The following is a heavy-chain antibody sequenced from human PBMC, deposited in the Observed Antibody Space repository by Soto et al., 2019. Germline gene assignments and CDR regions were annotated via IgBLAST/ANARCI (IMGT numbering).Heavy chain of an antibody. J-gene: IGHJ4*02. V-gene: IGHV4-59*01. CDR3: ARVGSSGWKIDY. CDR2: IYYSGST. CDR1: GGSIRSYY. D-gene: IGHD6-19*01. Sequence: SETLSLTCTVSGGSIRSYYWSWIRQPPGKGLEWIGYIYYSGSTNYNSSLKSRVTISVDTSKNQFSLKLSSVTAADTAVYYCARVGSSGWKIDYWGQGTLVTVSS.